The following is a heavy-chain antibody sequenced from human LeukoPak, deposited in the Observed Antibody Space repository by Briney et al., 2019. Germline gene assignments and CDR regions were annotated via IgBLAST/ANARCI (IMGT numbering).Heavy chain of an antibody. J-gene: IGHJ4*02. V-gene: IGHV3-23*01. CDR2: LRGNGDA. Sequence: PGGSLRLSCVASGFTFSSYAMSWVRETPARGLEWVSSLRGNGDAFYADSVKGRFTLSRDESRNTVYLQLNKLRVEDTAIYYCAKASWVSTADADLGGQETVVTVSS. CDR1: GFTFSSYA. CDR3: AKASWVSTADADL. D-gene: IGHD3-16*01.